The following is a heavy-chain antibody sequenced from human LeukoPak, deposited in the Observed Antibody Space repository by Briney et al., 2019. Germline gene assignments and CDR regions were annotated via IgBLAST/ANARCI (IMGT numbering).Heavy chain of an antibody. CDR2: IYYSGST. V-gene: IGHV4-59*01. D-gene: IGHD4-23*01. Sequence: SETLSLTCIVSGGSIGSYYWNWIRQPPGEGLELIGYIYYSGSTNYNPSLKSRVTISADTSKNQFSLTLDSVTAADTAVYYCARGYGVNSRDLGAFDIWGQGTMVTVSS. J-gene: IGHJ3*02. CDR1: GGSIGSYY. CDR3: ARGYGVNSRDLGAFDI.